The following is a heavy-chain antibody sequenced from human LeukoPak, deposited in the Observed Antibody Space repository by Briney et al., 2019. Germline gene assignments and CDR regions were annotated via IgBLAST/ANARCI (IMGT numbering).Heavy chain of an antibody. D-gene: IGHD1-26*01. CDR1: GGSFSSYY. V-gene: IGHV4-39*07. Sequence: SETLSLTCTLSGGSFSSYYWGWIRQPPGKGLEWIGSIYYSGSTYYNPSLKSRVTISVDTSKNQFSLKLSSVTAADTAVYYCAGGWELFDYWGQGTLVTVSS. CDR3: AGGWELFDY. CDR2: IYYSGST. J-gene: IGHJ4*02.